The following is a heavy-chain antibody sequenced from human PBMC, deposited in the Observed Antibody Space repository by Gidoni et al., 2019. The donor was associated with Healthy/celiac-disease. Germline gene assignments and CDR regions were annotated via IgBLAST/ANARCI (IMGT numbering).Heavy chain of an antibody. Sequence: EVQLLESGGGLVQPGGSLRLSCAASGFTFSSYAMSWVRQAPGKGMEWVSAISGSGGSTYYADSVKGRFTISRDNSKNTLYLQMDSLRAEDTAVYYCAKDSRWDTAIAQTGWWDWDYWGQGTLVTVSS. V-gene: IGHV3-23*01. CDR2: ISGSGGST. D-gene: IGHD5-18*01. CDR3: AKDSRWDTAIAQTGWWDWDY. CDR1: GFTFSSYA. J-gene: IGHJ4*02.